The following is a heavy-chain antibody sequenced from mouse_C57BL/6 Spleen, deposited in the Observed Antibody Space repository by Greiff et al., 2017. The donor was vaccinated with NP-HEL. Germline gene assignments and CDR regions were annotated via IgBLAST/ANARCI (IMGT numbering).Heavy chain of an antibody. J-gene: IGHJ2*01. V-gene: IGHV1-82*01. CDR1: GYAFSSSW. CDR2: IYPGDGDT. CDR3: AKTAQAYYFDY. Sequence: QVQLQQSGPELVKPGASVKISCKASGYAFSSSWMNWVKQRPGKGLEWIGRIYPGDGDTNYNGKFKGKAKLTADKSSSTAYMQLSSLTSEDSAVYFCAKTAQAYYFDYWGQGTTLTVSS. D-gene: IGHD3-2*02.